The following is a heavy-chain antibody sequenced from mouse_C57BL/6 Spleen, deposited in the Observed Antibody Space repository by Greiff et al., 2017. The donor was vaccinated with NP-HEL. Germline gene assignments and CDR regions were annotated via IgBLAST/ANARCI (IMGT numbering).Heavy chain of an antibody. CDR3: ARGESYGSSPAWFAY. J-gene: IGHJ3*01. D-gene: IGHD1-1*01. Sequence: QVQLQQPGAELVMPGASVKLSCKASGYTFTSYWMHWVKQRPGQGLEWIGEIDPSDSYTNYNQKFKGKSTLTVDKSSSTAYMQLSSLTSEDSAVYYCARGESYGSSPAWFAYWGQGTLVTVSA. V-gene: IGHV1-69*01. CDR1: GYTFTSYW. CDR2: IDPSDSYT.